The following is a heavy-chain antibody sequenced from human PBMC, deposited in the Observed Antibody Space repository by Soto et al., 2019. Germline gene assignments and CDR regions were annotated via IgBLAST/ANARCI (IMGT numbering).Heavy chain of an antibody. J-gene: IGHJ6*02. Sequence: QVQLQESGPGLVKPSETLSLTCTVSGGSVSSGSYYWSWIRQPPGKGLEWIGYIYYSGSTNYNPSLKSRVTISVDTSKNQFSLKLSSVTAADTAVYYCASDYYDSSGYTYGMDVWGQGTTVTVSS. V-gene: IGHV4-61*01. CDR2: IYYSGST. D-gene: IGHD3-22*01. CDR1: GGSVSSGSYY. CDR3: ASDYYDSSGYTYGMDV.